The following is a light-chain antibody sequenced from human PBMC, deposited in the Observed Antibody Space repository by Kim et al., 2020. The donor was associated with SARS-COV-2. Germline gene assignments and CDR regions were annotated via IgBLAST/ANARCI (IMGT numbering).Light chain of an antibody. J-gene: IGKJ4*01. CDR1: QTLDSAY. CDR2: GAS. V-gene: IGKV3-20*01. CDR3: QQYGTPPLA. Sequence: EIVLTQSPGTLSLSPGERATLSCRASQTLDSAYLAWYQHRHGQTPRLLLYGASSRATDIPDRFSGSGSGTDFTLTISRLEPEDFGVYYCQQYGTPPLAFGGGTKLDIK.